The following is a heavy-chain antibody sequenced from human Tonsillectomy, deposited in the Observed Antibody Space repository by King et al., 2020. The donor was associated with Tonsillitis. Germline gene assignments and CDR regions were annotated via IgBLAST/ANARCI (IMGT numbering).Heavy chain of an antibody. D-gene: IGHD5-24*01. Sequence: VQLVESGGGLVQPGGSLRLSCAASGFTFSSYAMSWVRQAPGKGLEWVSAISGSGGSTYYADSVKGRFTISRDNSKNTLYLQMNSLRAEDTAVYYCAKDRGDGYNGLYYFDYWGQGTLVTVSS. J-gene: IGHJ4*02. CDR1: GFTFSSYA. CDR2: ISGSGGST. CDR3: AKDRGDGYNGLYYFDY. V-gene: IGHV3-23*04.